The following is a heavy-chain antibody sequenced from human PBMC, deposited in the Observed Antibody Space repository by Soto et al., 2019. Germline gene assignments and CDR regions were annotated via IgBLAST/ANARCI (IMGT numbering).Heavy chain of an antibody. V-gene: IGHV3-30*18. CDR3: AKMFGSGGGPFDY. D-gene: IGHD3-10*01. J-gene: IGHJ4*02. CDR1: GFTFSSYG. CDR2: ISYEGSNK. Sequence: QVQLVESGGGVVQPGRSLRLSCAASGFTFSSYGMHWVRQAPGKGLEWGAVISYEGSNKYYADSVKGRFTIPRDKSKNTLYLQMNSLSGEETAVYYCAKMFGSGGGPFDYWGQGTLVTVSS.